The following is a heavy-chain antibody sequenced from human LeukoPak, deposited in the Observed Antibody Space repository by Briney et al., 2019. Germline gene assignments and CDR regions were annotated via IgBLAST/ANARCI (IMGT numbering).Heavy chain of an antibody. Sequence: GGSLRLSCAASGFTFSSYAMSWVRQAPGKGLEWVSAISGSGGSTYYADSVKGRFTISRDNSKNTLYLQMNSLRAEDTAVYYCAKVPPYSGYDSDAFDIWGQGTMVTVSS. CDR1: GFTFSSYA. CDR2: ISGSGGST. D-gene: IGHD5-12*01. V-gene: IGHV3-23*01. J-gene: IGHJ3*02. CDR3: AKVPPYSGYDSDAFDI.